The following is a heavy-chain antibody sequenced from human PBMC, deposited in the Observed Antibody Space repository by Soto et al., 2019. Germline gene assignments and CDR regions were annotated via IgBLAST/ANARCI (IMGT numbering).Heavy chain of an antibody. V-gene: IGHV1-3*01. Sequence: ASVKVSCKASGYTFTNYAIHWARQAPGQRLEWMGWINAGNGNTRYSQKFQGRVTISRDTSASTAYMELSSLRSEDTAMYFCARSGYSSGWYHWYFDFWGRGTLVTVSS. CDR1: GYTFTNYA. CDR3: ARSGYSSGWYHWYFDF. D-gene: IGHD6-19*01. J-gene: IGHJ2*01. CDR2: INAGNGNT.